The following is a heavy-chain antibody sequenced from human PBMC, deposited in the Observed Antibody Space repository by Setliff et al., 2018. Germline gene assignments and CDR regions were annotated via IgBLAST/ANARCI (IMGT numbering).Heavy chain of an antibody. Sequence: SETLSLTCTVSGDSISRYYWSWIRQPPGKGLEWIGSINYSGRNHYNPSLKSRVTISRDTSKNQLSLELTSVTAADTAVYYCARSLSSGSYWNSRPFYSDYWGQGTLVTVSS. CDR1: GDSISRYY. D-gene: IGHD3-10*01. CDR2: INYSGRN. J-gene: IGHJ4*02. V-gene: IGHV4-59*08. CDR3: ARSLSSGSYWNSRPFYSDY.